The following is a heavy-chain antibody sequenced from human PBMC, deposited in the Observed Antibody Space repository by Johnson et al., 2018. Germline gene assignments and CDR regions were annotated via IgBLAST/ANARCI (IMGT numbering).Heavy chain of an antibody. V-gene: IGHV3-23*04. CDR2: ITSVGST. Sequence: VQLVESGGGSVQSGGSLRLSCAASGFTFSNYAMTWVRQTPGKGLEWVSSITSVGSTYYAESVKGRFTISRDNSENTLYLQMNSLRADDTAIYYCAKGYFTLMSWDFDYWGQGTQVTASS. J-gene: IGHJ4*02. CDR1: GFTFSNYA. CDR3: AKGYFTLMSWDFDY. D-gene: IGHD2/OR15-2a*01.